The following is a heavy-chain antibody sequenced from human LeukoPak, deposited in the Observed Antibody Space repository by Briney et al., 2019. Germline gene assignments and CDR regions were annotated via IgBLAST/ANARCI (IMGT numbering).Heavy chain of an antibody. V-gene: IGHV5-51*03. CDR1: GYSFTSYW. CDR2: IYPGDSDT. Sequence: GESLKISCKGSGYSFTSYWIGWVRQMPGKGLEWMGIIYPGDSDTRYSPSFQGQVTISADKSISTAYLQWSSLKASDTAMYYCARVDPGYCSGGSCYSGSVDYWGQGTLVTVPS. J-gene: IGHJ4*02. CDR3: ARVDPGYCSGGSCYSGSVDY. D-gene: IGHD2-15*01.